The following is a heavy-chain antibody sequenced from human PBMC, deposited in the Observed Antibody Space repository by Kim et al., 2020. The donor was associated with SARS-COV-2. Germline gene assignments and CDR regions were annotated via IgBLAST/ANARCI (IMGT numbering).Heavy chain of an antibody. D-gene: IGHD4-17*01. J-gene: IGHJ4*02. Sequence: NTNYAEKLQGRVTMTTDTSTSRAYMELRSLRSDDTAVYYCASDDYGASDYWGQGTLGTVSS. CDR2: NT. V-gene: IGHV1-18*01. CDR3: ASDDYGASDY.